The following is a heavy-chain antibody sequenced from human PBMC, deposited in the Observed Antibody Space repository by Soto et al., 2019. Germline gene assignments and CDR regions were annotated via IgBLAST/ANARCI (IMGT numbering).Heavy chain of an antibody. V-gene: IGHV4-31*03. J-gene: IGHJ2*01. CDR3: ARAIAPRGPTSNWYFDL. CDR2: IYYSGST. D-gene: IGHD2-21*01. Sequence: QVQLQESGPGLVKPSQTLSLTCTVSGGSISSGGYYWSWIRQHPGKGLEWIGYIYYSGSTYYNPSLKSRFTISVDTSKNQFSLKLSSVTAADTAVYYCARAIAPRGPTSNWYFDLWGRGTLVTVSS. CDR1: GGSISSGGYY.